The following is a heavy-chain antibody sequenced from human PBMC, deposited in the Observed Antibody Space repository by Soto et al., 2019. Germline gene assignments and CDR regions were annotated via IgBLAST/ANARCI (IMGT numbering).Heavy chain of an antibody. J-gene: IGHJ6*02. D-gene: IGHD1-26*01. Sequence: QVRLQESGPGLVKPSETLSLSCLVSGDSVGNGPYYWSWIRQSPGEGLEWIAYIYYSGSTNVNPSLESRVNISIDMSKDQFFLELRSVTAADAAVYFCARGGSSCHSGGCYYYYGLGVWGQGTTVAISS. V-gene: IGHV4-61*01. CDR3: ARGGSSCHSGGCYYYYGLGV. CDR1: GDSVGNGPYY. CDR2: IYYSGST.